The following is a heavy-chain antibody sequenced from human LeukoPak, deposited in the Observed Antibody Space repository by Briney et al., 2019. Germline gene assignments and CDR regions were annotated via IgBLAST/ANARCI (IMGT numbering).Heavy chain of an antibody. Sequence: PGRSLRLSCAASGFTFSSYGMNWVRQAPGKGLEWVAVISYDGSNKYYADSVKGRFTISRDNSKNTLYLQMNSLRAEDTAVYCCASTPEEVWFGELLSPRYYYGMDVWGQGTTVTVSS. D-gene: IGHD3-10*01. J-gene: IGHJ6*02. CDR1: GFTFSSYG. CDR3: ASTPEEVWFGELLSPRYYYGMDV. CDR2: ISYDGSNK. V-gene: IGHV3-30-3*01.